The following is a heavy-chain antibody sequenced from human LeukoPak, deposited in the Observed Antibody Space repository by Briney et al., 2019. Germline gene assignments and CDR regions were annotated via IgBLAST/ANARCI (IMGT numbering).Heavy chain of an antibody. CDR3: ARDLLLIGYYDSSGSSDY. CDR2: ISSSSSYI. CDR1: GFTFSSYS. J-gene: IGHJ4*02. Sequence: GGSLRLSCAASGFTFSSYSMNWVRQAPGKGLELVSSISSSSSYIYYADSVKGRFTISRDNAKNSLYLQMNSLRAEDTAVYYCARDLLLIGYYDSSGSSDYWGQGTLVTVSS. V-gene: IGHV3-21*01. D-gene: IGHD3-22*01.